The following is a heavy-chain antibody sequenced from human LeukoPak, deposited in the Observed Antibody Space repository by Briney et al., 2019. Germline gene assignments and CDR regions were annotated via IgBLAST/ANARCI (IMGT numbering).Heavy chain of an antibody. Sequence: AASVKVSCKASGYTFTSYGISWVRQAPGQGLEWMGWISAYNGNTNYAQKLQGRVTMTTDTSTSTAYMELRSLRSDDTAVYYCARDFLSFHSSSSRGLDYWGQGTLVTVSS. J-gene: IGHJ4*02. V-gene: IGHV1-18*01. CDR3: ARDFLSFHSSSSRGLDY. D-gene: IGHD6-6*01. CDR2: ISAYNGNT. CDR1: GYTFTSYG.